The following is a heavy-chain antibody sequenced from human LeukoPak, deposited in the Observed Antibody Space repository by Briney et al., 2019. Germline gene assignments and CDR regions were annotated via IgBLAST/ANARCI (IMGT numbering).Heavy chain of an antibody. CDR1: GGSISSYY. V-gene: IGHV4-4*07. J-gene: IGHJ5*02. CDR2: IYTSGST. CDR3: ARHPFYDILTGYSCFDP. Sequence: SETLSLTCTVSGGSISSYYWSWIRQPAGKGLEWIGRIYTSGSTNYNPSLKSRVTMSVDTSKNQFSLKLSSVTAVDTAVYYCARHPFYDILTGYSCFDPWGQGTLVTVSS. D-gene: IGHD3-9*01.